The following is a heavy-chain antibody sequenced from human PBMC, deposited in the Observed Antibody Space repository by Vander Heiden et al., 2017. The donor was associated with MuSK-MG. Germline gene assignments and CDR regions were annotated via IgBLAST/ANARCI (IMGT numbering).Heavy chain of an antibody. J-gene: IGHJ3*02. CDR1: GGTFSSYA. Sequence: QVQLVQSGAEVKKPGSSVKVSCKASGGTFSSYAISWVRQAPGQGLEWMGGIIPIFGTANYAQKFQGRVTITADKSTSTAYMELSSLRSEDTAVYYCARLPPDVGYYRSDAFDIWGQGTMVTVSS. CDR3: ARLPPDVGYYRSDAFDI. CDR2: IIPIFGTA. V-gene: IGHV1-69*06. D-gene: IGHD3-22*01.